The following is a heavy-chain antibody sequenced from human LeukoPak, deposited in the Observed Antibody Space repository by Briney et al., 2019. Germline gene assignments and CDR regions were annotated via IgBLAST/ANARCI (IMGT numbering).Heavy chain of an antibody. CDR2: IYTSGST. J-gene: IGHJ4*02. V-gene: IGHV4-4*07. D-gene: IGHD3-22*01. CDR3: ARDTGYYYDSSGSVFDY. CDR1: GGSISSYY. Sequence: SETLSLTCTVSGGSISSYYWSWIRQPAGKGLEWIGRIYTSGSTNYNPSLKSRVTISVDTSKNQFSLKLSSVTAADTAVYYCARDTGYYYDSSGSVFDYWGQGTLVTVSS.